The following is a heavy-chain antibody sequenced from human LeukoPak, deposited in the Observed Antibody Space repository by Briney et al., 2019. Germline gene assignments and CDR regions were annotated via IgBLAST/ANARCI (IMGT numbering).Heavy chain of an antibody. CDR3: ARAHLSSSSTDYMDV. CDR2: ISYDGNIK. Sequence: GGSLRLSCAASGFTLSSHAIHWVRQAPGKGLEWVALISYDGNIKYYADSVKGRFTISRDNSENTLSLQMNSLRPEDTAVYYCARAHLSSSSTDYMDVWGKGTTVTVSS. J-gene: IGHJ6*03. D-gene: IGHD6-6*01. V-gene: IGHV3-30*04. CDR1: GFTLSSHA.